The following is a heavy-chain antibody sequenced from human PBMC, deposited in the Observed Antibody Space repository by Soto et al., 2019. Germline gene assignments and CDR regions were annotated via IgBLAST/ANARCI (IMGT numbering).Heavy chain of an antibody. D-gene: IGHD2-15*01. CDR3: ARGYCSSGSCYTYYYSYMDV. CDR1: GGSISSYY. CDR2: IYYSGST. V-gene: IGHV4-59*01. Sequence: SETLSLTCTVSGGSISSYYWSWIRQPPGKGLEWIGYIYYSGSTNYNPSLKSRVTISVDTSKNQFSLKVSSVTAADTAVYYCARGYCSSGSCYTYYYSYMDVWGKWTTVTVSS. J-gene: IGHJ6*03.